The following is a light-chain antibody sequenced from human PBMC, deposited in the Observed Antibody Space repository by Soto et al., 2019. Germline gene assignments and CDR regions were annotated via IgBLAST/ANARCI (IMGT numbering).Light chain of an antibody. CDR2: WAS. CDR1: QSVLYNSNNKNY. CDR3: QQYYRTPLT. V-gene: IGKV4-1*01. J-gene: IGKJ1*01. Sequence: DIVMTQSPDSLAVSLGERATINCKSSQSVLYNSNNKNYLAWYQQKPGQPPQLLIYWASTRESGVPDRFSGSGSGTDFTLTISSLQAEDVAVYYCQQYYRTPLTFGQGTKVDI.